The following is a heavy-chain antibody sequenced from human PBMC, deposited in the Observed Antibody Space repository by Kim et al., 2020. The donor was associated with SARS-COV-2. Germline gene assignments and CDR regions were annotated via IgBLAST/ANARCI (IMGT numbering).Heavy chain of an antibody. CDR1: GFTFSSYS. J-gene: IGHJ3*02. V-gene: IGHV3-48*02. CDR3: AREGVAKLIYAFDI. Sequence: GGSLRLSCAASGFTFSSYSMNWVRQAPGKGLEWVSYISSSSSTIYYADSVKGRFTISRDNAKNSLYLQMNSLRDEDTAVYYCAREGVAKLIYAFDIWGQGTMVTVSS. D-gene: IGHD3-3*01. CDR2: ISSSSSTI.